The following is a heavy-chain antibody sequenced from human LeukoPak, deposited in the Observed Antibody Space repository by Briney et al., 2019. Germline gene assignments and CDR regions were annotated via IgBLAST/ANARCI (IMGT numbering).Heavy chain of an antibody. CDR2: ISYDGSNK. V-gene: IGHV3-30-3*01. J-gene: IGHJ4*02. Sequence: GGSLRLSCAASGFTFSSYAMHWVRQAPGKGLEWVAVISYDGSNKYYADSVKGRFTISRDNSKNTLYLQMNSLRAEDTAVYYCAGEDGVPGLIGYWGQGTLVTVSS. CDR3: AGEDGVPGLIGY. CDR1: GFTFSSYA. D-gene: IGHD2-2*01.